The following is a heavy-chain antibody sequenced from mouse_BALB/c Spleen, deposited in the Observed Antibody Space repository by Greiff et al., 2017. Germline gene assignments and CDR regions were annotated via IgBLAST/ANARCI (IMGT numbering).Heavy chain of an antibody. J-gene: IGHJ3*01. D-gene: IGHD2-14*01. CDR1: GFTFTDYY. Sequence: EVQLQESGGGLVQPGGSLRLSCATSGFTFTDYYMSWVRQPPGKALEWLGFIRNKANGYTTEYSASVKGRFTISRDNSQSILYLQMNTLRAEDSATYYCARDMRYGSWFAYWGQGTLVTVSA. CDR2: IRNKANGYTT. V-gene: IGHV7-3*02. CDR3: ARDMRYGSWFAY.